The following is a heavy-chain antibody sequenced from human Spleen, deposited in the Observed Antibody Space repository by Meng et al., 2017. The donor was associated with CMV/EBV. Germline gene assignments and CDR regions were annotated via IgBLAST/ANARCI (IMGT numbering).Heavy chain of an antibody. V-gene: IGHV1-18*01. CDR1: GGTFSSYA. D-gene: IGHD2-2*01. CDR2: ISAYNGNT. Sequence: ASVKVSCKASGGTFSSYAITWVRQAPGQGLEWMGWISAYNGNTNYAQKLQGRVTMTTDTSTSTAYMELRSLRSDDTAEYYCARGGGTSGLGYYYGMDVWGQGTTVTVSS. CDR3: ARGGGTSGLGYYYGMDV. J-gene: IGHJ6*02.